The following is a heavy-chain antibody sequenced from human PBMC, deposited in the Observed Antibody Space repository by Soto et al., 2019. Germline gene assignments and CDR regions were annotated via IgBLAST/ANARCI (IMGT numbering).Heavy chain of an antibody. V-gene: IGHV3-21*01. CDR1: GFTFSSYS. CDR2: ISSSSSYI. Sequence: GGSLRLSCAASGFTFSSYSMNWVRQAPGKGLEWVSSISSSSSYIYYADSVKGRFTISRDNAKNSLYLQMNSLRAEDTAVYYCAREAMIVPDFDYWGQGTLVTVS. D-gene: IGHD3-22*01. CDR3: AREAMIVPDFDY. J-gene: IGHJ4*02.